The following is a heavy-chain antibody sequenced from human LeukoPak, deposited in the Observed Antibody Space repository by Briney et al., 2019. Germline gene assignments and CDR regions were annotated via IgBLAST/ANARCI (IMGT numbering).Heavy chain of an antibody. J-gene: IGHJ5*02. CDR1: GGSIRGYY. V-gene: IGHV4-59*01. Sequence: SETLSLTCNVSGGSIRGYYWSWIRQPPGKGLEWIGYIYSSGSTNYNPSLKSRVTMSVDTSKNQFSLKVSSVTAADTAVYYCARGVTMVRFDPWGQGTLVTVSS. CDR2: IYSSGST. CDR3: ARGVTMVRFDP. D-gene: IGHD3-10*01.